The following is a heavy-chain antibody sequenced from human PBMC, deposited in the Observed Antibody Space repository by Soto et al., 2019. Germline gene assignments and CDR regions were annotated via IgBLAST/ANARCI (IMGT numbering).Heavy chain of an antibody. J-gene: IGHJ4*02. CDR3: AKSEPGITMIVALPY. V-gene: IGHV3-23*01. D-gene: IGHD3-22*01. Sequence: PGGSLRLSCAASGFTFSSYAMSWVRQAPGKGLERVSAISGSGGSTYYADSVKGRFTMSRDNSKNTLYLQMNSLRAEDTAVYYCAKSEPGITMIVALPYWGQGTLVTVSS. CDR2: ISGSGGST. CDR1: GFTFSSYA.